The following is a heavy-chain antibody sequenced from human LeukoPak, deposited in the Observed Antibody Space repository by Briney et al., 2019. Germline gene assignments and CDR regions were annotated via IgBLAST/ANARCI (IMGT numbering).Heavy chain of an antibody. D-gene: IGHD4-17*01. CDR2: IWYDRTNK. J-gene: IGHJ4*02. CDR3: ARDRLTTVTTFHFDY. Sequence: QSGGSLSLSCAASGFTFSTYAMLWLRQAPGKGLEWVAVIWYDRTNKYYADSVKGRFTISRDNFKNTLYLQMSSLRAEDTAVYYCARDRLTTVTTFHFDYWGEGPLVSVSS. V-gene: IGHV3-33*01. CDR1: GFTFSTYA.